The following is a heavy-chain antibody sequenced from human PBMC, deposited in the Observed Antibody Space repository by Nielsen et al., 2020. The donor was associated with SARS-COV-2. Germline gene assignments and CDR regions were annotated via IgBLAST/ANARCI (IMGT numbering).Heavy chain of an antibody. J-gene: IGHJ4*02. CDR1: GFTFGSYW. CDR3: ARSVLGGFDY. CDR2: IKQDGSEK. V-gene: IGHV3-7*01. D-gene: IGHD3-16*01. Sequence: GESLKISCAASGFTFGSYWMSWVRQAPGKGLEWVANIKQDGSEKYYVDSVRGRLTISRDNAKNSLYLQMNSLRAEDTAVYYCARSVLGGFDYWGQGTLVTVSS.